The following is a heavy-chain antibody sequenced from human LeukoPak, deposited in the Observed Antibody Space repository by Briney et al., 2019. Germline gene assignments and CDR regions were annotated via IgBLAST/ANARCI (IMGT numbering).Heavy chain of an antibody. V-gene: IGHV2-70*04. CDR3: ARLNSGTYLDY. J-gene: IGHJ4*02. CDR1: GFSLSTSGMR. Sequence: SGPALVNPTQTLTLTCTFSGFSLSTSGMRVSWIRQPPGKALEWLARIDWDDDKFYSTSLKTRLTISKDTSKDQVVLTMTYMDPVDTATYYCARLNSGTYLDYWGQGTLVTVSS. CDR2: IDWDDDK. D-gene: IGHD1-26*01.